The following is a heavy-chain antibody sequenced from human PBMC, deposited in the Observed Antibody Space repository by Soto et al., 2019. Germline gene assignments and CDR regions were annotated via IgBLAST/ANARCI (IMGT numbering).Heavy chain of an antibody. D-gene: IGHD2-2*02. Sequence: GGSQRLSCAASGFTFSSYAMSWVRQAPGKGLEWVSAISGSGGSTYYADSVKGRFTISRDNSKNTLYLQMNSLRAEDTAVYYCAKHFLYCSSTSCYSFYYYYYMHVWGKGTTVTVSS. V-gene: IGHV3-23*01. CDR2: ISGSGGST. CDR3: AKHFLYCSSTSCYSFYYYYYMHV. CDR1: GFTFSSYA. J-gene: IGHJ6*03.